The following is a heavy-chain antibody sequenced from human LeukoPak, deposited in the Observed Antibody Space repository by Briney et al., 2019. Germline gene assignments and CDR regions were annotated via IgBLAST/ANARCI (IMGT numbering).Heavy chain of an antibody. V-gene: IGHV4-59*01. CDR3: ARDWTGGDYGLDY. D-gene: IGHD4-17*01. CDR1: GGSISSYY. J-gene: IGHJ4*02. Sequence: TSSETLSLTCTVSGGSISSYYWSWIRQPPGKGLEWIGYIYYTGGTNYNPSLKSRVTILVDTSKNQFSLKLNSVTAADTAVYYCARDWTGGDYGLDYWGQGTLVTVSS. CDR2: IYYTGGT.